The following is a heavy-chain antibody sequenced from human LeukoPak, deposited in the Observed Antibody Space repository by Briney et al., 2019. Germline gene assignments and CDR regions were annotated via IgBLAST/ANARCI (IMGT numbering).Heavy chain of an antibody. CDR3: AKDLSSVVVVAATPFGY. V-gene: IGHV3-23*01. CDR2: ISGSGGST. J-gene: IGHJ4*02. D-gene: IGHD2-15*01. Sequence: PGGSLRLSCAASGFTFSSYAMSWVRQAPGKGLELVSPISGSGGSTYYADSVKGRFTISRDNSKNTLYLQMNSMRAEDTAVYYCAKDLSSVVVVAATPFGYWGQGTLVTVSS. CDR1: GFTFSSYA.